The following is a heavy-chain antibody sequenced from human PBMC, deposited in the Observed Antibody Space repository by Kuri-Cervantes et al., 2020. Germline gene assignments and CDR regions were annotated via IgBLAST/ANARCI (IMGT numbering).Heavy chain of an antibody. CDR2: INHIGST. CDR1: GGSFSGYF. CDR3: ARELEAAAANYYYYYMDV. V-gene: IGHV4-34*09. J-gene: IGHJ6*03. Sequence: LRLSCAVSGGSFSGYFWSWIRQSPGKGLEWIGEINHIGSTNYNPSLKSRVTISVDTSKNQFSLKLSSVTAADTAVYYCARELEAAAANYYYYYMDVWGKGTTVTVSS. D-gene: IGHD2-15*01.